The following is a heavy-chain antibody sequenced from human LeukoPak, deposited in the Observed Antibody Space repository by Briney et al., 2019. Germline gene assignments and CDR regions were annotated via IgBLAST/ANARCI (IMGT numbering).Heavy chain of an antibody. V-gene: IGHV3-21*01. J-gene: IGHJ4*02. CDR1: GFTFSSYT. CDR2: ISSSSSYI. CDR3: ARDELWSGSAVGY. Sequence: GGSLRLSCAASGFTFSSYTMNWVRQAPGKGLEWVSSISSSSSYIYYADSVKGRFTISRDNAKNSLYLQMSSLRAEDTAVYYCARDELWSGSAVGYWGQGTLVTVSS. D-gene: IGHD3-3*01.